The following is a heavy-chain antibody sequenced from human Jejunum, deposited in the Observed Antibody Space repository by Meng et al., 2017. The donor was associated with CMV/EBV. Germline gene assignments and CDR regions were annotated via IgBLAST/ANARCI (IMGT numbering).Heavy chain of an antibody. CDR1: FNIYW. D-gene: IGHD3-22*01. CDR2: IKNDGSEQ. Sequence: FNIYWMTWVRQAPGKGLECVADIKNDGSEQNYVDSVKGRFTISRDNVRNSLYLQMNSLRVEDTAVYYCVIVRNYNYDSSGHSLDYWGQGTLVTVSS. V-gene: IGHV3-7*01. CDR3: VIVRNYNYDSSGHSLDY. J-gene: IGHJ4*02.